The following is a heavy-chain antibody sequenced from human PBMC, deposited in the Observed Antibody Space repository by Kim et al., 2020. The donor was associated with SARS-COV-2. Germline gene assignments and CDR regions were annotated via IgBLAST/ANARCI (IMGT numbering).Heavy chain of an antibody. J-gene: IGHJ4*02. D-gene: IGHD6-13*01. CDR1: GFTFSNYW. CDR3: ARDSRSLFDY. V-gene: IGHV3-7*01. Sequence: GGSLRLSCAASGFTFSNYWMSWVRQAPGKGLEWVANIKHDGSEKNYVDSVKGRFTISRDNDKNSLYLQMNSLRAEDTAVYYCARDSRSLFDYWGQGTLVTVSS. CDR2: IKHDGSEK.